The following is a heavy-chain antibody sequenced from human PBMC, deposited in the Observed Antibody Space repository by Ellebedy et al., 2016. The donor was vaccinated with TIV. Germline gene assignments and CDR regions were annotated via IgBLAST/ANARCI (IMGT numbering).Heavy chain of an antibody. J-gene: IGHJ5*02. CDR2: IKYDGSET. V-gene: IGHV3-7*02. CDR3: ARWYDDSWTGYYT. Sequence: PGGSLRLSCVASGFIFSSYWMSWVRQAPGKGLEWVANIKYDGSETYYMDSVKGRFTIFRDNAKKSLYLQMDSLRAEDTAVYYCARWYDDSWTGYYTWGQGTLVTVSS. D-gene: IGHD3/OR15-3a*01. CDR1: GFIFSSYW.